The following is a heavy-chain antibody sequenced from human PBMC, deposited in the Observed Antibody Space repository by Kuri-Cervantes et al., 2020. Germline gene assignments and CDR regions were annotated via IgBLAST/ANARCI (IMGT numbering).Heavy chain of an antibody. CDR2: ISYDGSNK. D-gene: IGHD6-13*01. V-gene: IGHV3-30-3*01. J-gene: IGHJ4*02. CDR3: ARDTRQLVRTGGPIDY. Sequence: GESLKISCAASGFTFSSYAMHWVRQAPGKGLEWVAVISYDGSNKYYADSVKGRFTISRDNSKNTLYLQMNSLRAEDTAVYYCARDTRQLVRTGGPIDYWGQGTLVTVSS. CDR1: GFTFSSYA.